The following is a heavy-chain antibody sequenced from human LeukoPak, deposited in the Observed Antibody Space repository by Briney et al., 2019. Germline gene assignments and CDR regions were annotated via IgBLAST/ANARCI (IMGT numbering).Heavy chain of an antibody. D-gene: IGHD3-10*01. J-gene: IGHJ4*02. V-gene: IGHV3-23*01. CDR2: ISTSGAST. CDR3: AKGGEGYGSTTIPRDY. Sequence: GGSLRLSCAASGFSISSYAMSWVRQAPGKGLEWVSGISTSGASTYYADSVKGRFTISRDNSKSTLYLQMNSLRAEDTAVYYCAKGGEGYGSTTIPRDYWGQGALVTVSS. CDR1: GFSISSYA.